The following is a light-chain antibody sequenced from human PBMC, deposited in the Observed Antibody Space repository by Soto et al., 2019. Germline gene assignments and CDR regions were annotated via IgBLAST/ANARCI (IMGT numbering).Light chain of an antibody. V-gene: IGKV3-20*01. CDR1: QSVNSRN. CDR3: QHYDETPLT. CDR2: GAS. Sequence: EVVLTQSPGTLSLSPGERAILSCRASQSVNSRNLAWYQQKHGQAPRLLISGASSRAAGIPDRFSGSGSGTDLTLIINRLEAEDFAVYYCQHYDETPLTFGGGTKVEI. J-gene: IGKJ4*01.